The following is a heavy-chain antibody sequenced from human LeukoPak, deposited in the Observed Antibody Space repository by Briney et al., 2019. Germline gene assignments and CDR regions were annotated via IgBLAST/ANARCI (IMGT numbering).Heavy chain of an antibody. J-gene: IGHJ4*02. V-gene: IGHV3-53*01. D-gene: IGHD5-18*01. CDR3: ARGKVGYSYGSYFDY. CDR2: IYSGGST. Sequence: GGSLRLSCAASGFTVSSNYMSWVRQAPGKGLEWVPVIYSGGSTYYADSVKGRFTISRDNSKNTLYLQMNSLRAEDTAVYYCARGKVGYSYGSYFDYWGQGTLVTVSS. CDR1: GFTVSSNY.